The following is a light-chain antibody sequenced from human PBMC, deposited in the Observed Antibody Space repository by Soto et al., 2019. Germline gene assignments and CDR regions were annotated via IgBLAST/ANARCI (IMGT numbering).Light chain of an antibody. Sequence: EIVLTHSPGTLSLSPGERATLSYSASQSVSSSYLAWYQQKPGQAPRLLIYGASSRATGIPDRFSGSGSGTDFTLTISSLQSEDCAIYYCQQYHTWPITFGGGTKVDIK. CDR3: QQYHTWPIT. CDR2: GAS. J-gene: IGKJ4*01. CDR1: QSVSSSY. V-gene: IGKV3-20*01.